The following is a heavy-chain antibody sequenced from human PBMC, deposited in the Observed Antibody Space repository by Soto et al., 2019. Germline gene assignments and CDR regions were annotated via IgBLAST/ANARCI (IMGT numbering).Heavy chain of an antibody. CDR2: IYHSGST. D-gene: IGHD1-26*01. J-gene: IGHJ6*02. CDR3: ARWGQVGAIGYYYYGMDV. CDR1: GGSISSSNW. V-gene: IGHV4-4*02. Sequence: QVQLQESGPGLVKPSGTLSLTCAVSGGSISSSNWWSWVRQPPGKGLEWIGEIYHSGSTNYNPSLQRRVTIAVAKATNPFSLTLRSVTDSDTAVYYCARWGQVGAIGYYYYGMDVWGQGPTVTVSS.